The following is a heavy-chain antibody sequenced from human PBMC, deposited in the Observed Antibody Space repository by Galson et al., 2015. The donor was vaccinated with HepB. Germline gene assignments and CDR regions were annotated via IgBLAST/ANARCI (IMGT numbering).Heavy chain of an antibody. V-gene: IGHV1-3*01. J-gene: IGHJ4*02. CDR3: ARVTSSSWSSFDY. D-gene: IGHD6-13*01. Sequence: SVKVSCKASGYTFTSYAMHWVRQAPGQRLEWMGWINAGNGNTKYSQKFQGRVTITRDTSASAAYMELSSLRSEDTAVYYCARVTSSSWSSFDYWGQGTLVTVSS. CDR1: GYTFTSYA. CDR2: INAGNGNT.